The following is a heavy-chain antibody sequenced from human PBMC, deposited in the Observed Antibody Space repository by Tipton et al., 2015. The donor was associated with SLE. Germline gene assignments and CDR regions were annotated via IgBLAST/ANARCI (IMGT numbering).Heavy chain of an antibody. Sequence: TLSLTCSVSGGSISSFYWSWIRQTPGKGLEWIASISYSGATYYNPSLKSRVIISLATSRNHFSLKLTSVTAADTAVYFCARDRDIVLEPVPIPPAFDIWGQGTTVTVSS. D-gene: IGHD2-8*02. V-gene: IGHV4-59*12. CDR3: ARDRDIVLEPVPIPPAFDI. CDR1: GGSISSFY. CDR2: ISYSGAT. J-gene: IGHJ3*02.